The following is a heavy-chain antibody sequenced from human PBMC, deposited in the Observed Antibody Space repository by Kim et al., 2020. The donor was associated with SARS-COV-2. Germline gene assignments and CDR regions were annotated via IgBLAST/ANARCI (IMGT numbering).Heavy chain of an antibody. CDR1: GGSISSGGYY. D-gene: IGHD4-17*01. CDR2: IYYSGST. V-gene: IGHV4-31*03. J-gene: IGHJ6*02. Sequence: SETLSLTCTVSGGSISSGGYYWSWIRQHPGKGLEWIGYIYYSGSTYYNPSLKSRVTISVDTSKNQFSLKLSSVTAADTAVYYCARDVLSVHLRGDYYYGMDVWGQGTTVTVSS. CDR3: ARDVLSVHLRGDYYYGMDV.